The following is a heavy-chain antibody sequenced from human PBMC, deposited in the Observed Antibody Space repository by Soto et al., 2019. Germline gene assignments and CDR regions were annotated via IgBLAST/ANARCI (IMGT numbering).Heavy chain of an antibody. J-gene: IGHJ5*02. Sequence: EVQLVESGGGLVQPGGSLRLSCEASGFTFSSYSMNWVRQAPGKGLEWVAYISSSSSTIYYADSVKGRFTISRDNAKNSLYLQMNSLRDEDTAVYDCATAYSCYDPTHSGPWGQGTLVTVSS. D-gene: IGHD5-12*01. CDR2: ISSSSSTI. CDR3: ATAYSCYDPTHSGP. CDR1: GFTFSSYS. V-gene: IGHV3-48*02.